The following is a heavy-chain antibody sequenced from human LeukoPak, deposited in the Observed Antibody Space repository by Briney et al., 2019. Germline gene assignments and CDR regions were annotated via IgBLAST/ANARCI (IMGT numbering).Heavy chain of an antibody. J-gene: IGHJ4*02. V-gene: IGHV1-2*02. D-gene: IGHD3-10*01. CDR3: ARDLRITMVRGVIIPGY. Sequence: ASVKVSCKASGYPFTGYYIHWMRQAPGQGLEWMGWINPNTGGTNYAQKFQGRVTMTRDTSISTAYMELRSLRSDDTAVYYCARDLRITMVRGVIIPGYWGQGTLVTVSS. CDR1: GYPFTGYY. CDR2: INPNTGGT.